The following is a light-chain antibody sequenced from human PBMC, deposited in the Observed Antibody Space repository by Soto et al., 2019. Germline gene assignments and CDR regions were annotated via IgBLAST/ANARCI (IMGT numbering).Light chain of an antibody. V-gene: IGKV1-12*01. Sequence: DIQVTQSQASLTSSFLDIVTITCRASQDIIPWLAWYQQKPGKAPNLLIYTASNLQSGVPSRFSGSGSGAHFTLTISSLQPEDFGTYYCQQTDSFPITFGQGTRLEIK. CDR1: QDIIPW. CDR3: QQTDSFPIT. J-gene: IGKJ5*01. CDR2: TAS.